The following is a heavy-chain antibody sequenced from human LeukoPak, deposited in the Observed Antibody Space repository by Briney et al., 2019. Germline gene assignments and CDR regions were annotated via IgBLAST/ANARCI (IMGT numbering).Heavy chain of an antibody. D-gene: IGHD2-2*01. Sequence: PSQTPSLTCTVSGGSISSGGYYWSWIRQHPGKGLEWIGYIYYSGSTYYNPSLKSRVTISVDTSKNQFSLKLSSVTAADTAVYYCARMKLGYCSSTSCKQFDYWGQGTLVTVSS. CDR3: ARMKLGYCSSTSCKQFDY. J-gene: IGHJ4*02. CDR2: IYYSGST. V-gene: IGHV4-31*03. CDR1: GGSISSGGYY.